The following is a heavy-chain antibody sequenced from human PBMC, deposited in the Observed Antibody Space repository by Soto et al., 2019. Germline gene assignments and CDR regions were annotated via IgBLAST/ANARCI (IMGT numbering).Heavy chain of an antibody. D-gene: IGHD2-2*01. CDR1: GGTFSSYT. CDR2: IIPILGIA. V-gene: IGHV1-69*02. Sequence: SVKVSCKASGGTFSSYTISWVRQAPGQGLEWMGRIIPILGIANYAQKFQGRVTITADKSTSTAYMELSSLRSEDTAVYYCAGAYCSSTSCYAGGLYYYYMDVWGKGITVTVSS. CDR3: AGAYCSSTSCYAGGLYYYYMDV. J-gene: IGHJ6*03.